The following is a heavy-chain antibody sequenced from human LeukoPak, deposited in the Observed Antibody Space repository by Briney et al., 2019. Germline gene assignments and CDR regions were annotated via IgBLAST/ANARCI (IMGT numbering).Heavy chain of an antibody. CDR1: GGTFSSYA. V-gene: IGHV1-8*02. CDR3: ARNYYYNYMDV. J-gene: IGHJ6*03. Sequence: ASVKVSCKASGGTFSSYAISWVRQATGQGLEWMGWMNPYNGNKGYAQKCQCRVTMNRTTSIRKAYMELSSLRSEDTAVYYCARNYYYNYMDVWGKGTTVTISS. CDR2: MNPYNGNK.